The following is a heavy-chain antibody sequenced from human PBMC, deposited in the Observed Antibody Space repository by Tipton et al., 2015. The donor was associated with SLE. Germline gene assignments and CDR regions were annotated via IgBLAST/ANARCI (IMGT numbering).Heavy chain of an antibody. V-gene: IGHV4-59*12. D-gene: IGHD6-19*01. CDR1: GGSFSGYY. CDR3: AREGQWLVKGYFQH. CDR2: IYYSGST. J-gene: IGHJ1*01. Sequence: TLSLTCTVYGGSFSGYYWSWIRQPPGKGLEWIGYIYYSGSTNYNPSLKSRVTISVDTSKNQFSLKLSFVTAADTAVYYCAREGQWLVKGYFQHWGQGTLVTVSS.